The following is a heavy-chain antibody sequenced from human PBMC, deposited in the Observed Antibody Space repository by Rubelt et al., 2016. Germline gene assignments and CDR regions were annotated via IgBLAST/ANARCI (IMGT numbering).Heavy chain of an antibody. D-gene: IGHD1-26*01. J-gene: IGHJ6*02. Sequence: GGGVVQPGRSLRLSCAASGFTFSSYGMHWVRQAPGKGLEWVAVIWYDGSIKYYADSVTGRFTISRDNAKNSLYLQMNSLRAEDTALYYCANFLGATGYYYGMDVWGQGTTVTVSS. V-gene: IGHV3-33*03. CDR2: IWYDGSIK. CDR3: ANFLGATGYYYGMDV. CDR1: GFTFSSYG.